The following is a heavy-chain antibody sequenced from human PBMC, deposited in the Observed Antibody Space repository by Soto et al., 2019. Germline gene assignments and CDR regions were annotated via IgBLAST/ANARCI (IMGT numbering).Heavy chain of an antibody. J-gene: IGHJ4*02. V-gene: IGHV4-34*01. Sequence: SETLSLTCAVYGGSFSGYYWTWIRQPPGTGLEWIGEINHSGSTNYNPSLKSRVTISVDTSKNQFSLKLSSVTAADTAVYYCARQLRRFYYYDSSGPSTERLDYLGQGTLVT. CDR2: INHSGST. D-gene: IGHD3-22*01. CDR3: ARQLRRFYYYDSSGPSTERLDY. CDR1: GGSFSGYY.